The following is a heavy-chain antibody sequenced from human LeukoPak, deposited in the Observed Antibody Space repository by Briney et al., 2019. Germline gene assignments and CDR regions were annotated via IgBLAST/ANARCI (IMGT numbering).Heavy chain of an antibody. J-gene: IGHJ4*02. CDR1: GFTFSSSA. CDR3: ARVGGVTPFFYFDF. CDR2: ISYDGSTK. D-gene: IGHD1-26*01. Sequence: GRSLRLSCAASGFTFSSSAMHWVRQAPGKGLEWVAFISYDGSTKYYADSVKGRFTISRDNSKNTLYLQMNSLRVEDTAVYHCARVGGVTPFFYFDFWGQGTLVTVSS. V-gene: IGHV3-30*04.